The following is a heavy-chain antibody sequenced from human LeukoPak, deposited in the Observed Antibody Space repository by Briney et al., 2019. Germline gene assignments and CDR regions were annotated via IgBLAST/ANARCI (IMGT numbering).Heavy chain of an antibody. Sequence: PGGSLGLSCAGSGFTFSTYWMSWVRQAPGKGLDWVANIKQDGTDKYYVDSVKGRFTISRDNAKNLLYLQMNSLRAEDTAVYYCAREKLDTRGYVDYWGQGTLVTVSS. J-gene: IGHJ4*02. CDR1: GFTFSTYW. D-gene: IGHD3-22*01. V-gene: IGHV3-7*01. CDR2: IKQDGTDK. CDR3: AREKLDTRGYVDY.